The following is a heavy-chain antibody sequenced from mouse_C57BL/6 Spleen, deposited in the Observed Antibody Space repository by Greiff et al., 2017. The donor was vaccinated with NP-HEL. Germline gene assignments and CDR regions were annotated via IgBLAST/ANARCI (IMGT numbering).Heavy chain of an antibody. D-gene: IGHD3-3*01. CDR1: GYTFTSYW. Sequence: QVQLQQPGAELVKPGASVKLSCKASGYTFTSYWMHWVKQRPGQGLEWIGMIHPNSGSTNYNEKFKSKATLTVDKSSSTAYMQLSSRTSEDSAVYYWARGAGAWYFDGWGTGTTVTVSS. CDR3: ARGAGAWYFDG. J-gene: IGHJ1*03. V-gene: IGHV1-64*01. CDR2: IHPNSGST.